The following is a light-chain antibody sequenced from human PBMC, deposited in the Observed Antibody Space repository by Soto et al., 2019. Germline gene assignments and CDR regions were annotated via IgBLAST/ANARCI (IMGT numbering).Light chain of an antibody. CDR3: QQYNSYSWT. CDR2: DAS. Sequence: DIQMTQSPSTLSASVGDRVTITCRASQSISSWLAWYQQKPGEAPKLLIYDASSLESGVPSRFSGSGSGTEFTLTISSLQPDDFATYYCQQYNSYSWTVGQGTKVEIK. J-gene: IGKJ1*01. CDR1: QSISSW. V-gene: IGKV1-5*01.